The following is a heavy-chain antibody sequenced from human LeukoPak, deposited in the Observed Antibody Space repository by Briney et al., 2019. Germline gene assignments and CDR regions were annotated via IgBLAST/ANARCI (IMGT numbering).Heavy chain of an antibody. Sequence: GGSLRLSCAASGFTFYSYGMNWVRQAPGKGLEWVSGINRSGDSTSYADSVKGRFTISRDNSKNTLYLQMNSLRVEDTAVYHCAKDTYYYDFWGQGTLVTVSS. V-gene: IGHV3-23*01. J-gene: IGHJ4*02. CDR3: AKDTYYYDF. CDR2: INRSGDST. CDR1: GFTFYSYG. D-gene: IGHD3/OR15-3a*01.